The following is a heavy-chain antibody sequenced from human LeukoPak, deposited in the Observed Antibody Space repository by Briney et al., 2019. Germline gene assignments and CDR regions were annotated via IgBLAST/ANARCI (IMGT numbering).Heavy chain of an antibody. CDR1: GGSISSSSYY. CDR3: ARQWGHYDFWSGYQYYFDY. Sequence: PSETLSLTCTVSGGSISSSSYYWGWIRQPPGKGLEWIGSIYYSGSTYYNPSLKSRVIISVDTSKNQFSLKLSSVTAADTAVHYCARQWGHYDFWSGYQYYFDYWGQGTLVTVSS. J-gene: IGHJ4*02. CDR2: IYYSGST. D-gene: IGHD3-3*01. V-gene: IGHV4-39*01.